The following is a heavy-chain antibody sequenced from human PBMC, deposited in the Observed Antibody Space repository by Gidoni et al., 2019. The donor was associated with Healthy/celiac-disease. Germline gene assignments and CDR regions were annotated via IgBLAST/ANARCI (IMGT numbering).Heavy chain of an antibody. Sequence: QLQLQESGPGLVKPSETLSLTCTVSGGSISSSSYYWGWIRQPPGKGLEWIGSIYYSGSTYYNPSLKSRVTISVDTSKNQFSLKLSSVTAADTAVYYYARDEGWGEPDYWGQGTLVTVSS. CDR3: ARDEGWGEPDY. J-gene: IGHJ4*02. CDR2: IYYSGST. V-gene: IGHV4-39*07. D-gene: IGHD3-16*01. CDR1: GGSISSSSYY.